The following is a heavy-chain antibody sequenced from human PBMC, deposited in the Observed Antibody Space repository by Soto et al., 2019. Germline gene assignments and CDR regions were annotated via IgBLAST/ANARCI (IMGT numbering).Heavy chain of an antibody. V-gene: IGHV4-4*02. CDR3: ARDTASSSSGVVNGMDV. CDR1: GGSISSSNW. J-gene: IGHJ6*02. D-gene: IGHD6-6*01. CDR2: IYHSGST. Sequence: SETLSLTCAVSGGSISSSNWWSWVRQPPGKGLEWIGEIYHSGSTNYNPSLKSRVTISVDKSKNQFSLKLSSVTAADTAVYYCARDTASSSSGVVNGMDVWGQGTTVTVSS.